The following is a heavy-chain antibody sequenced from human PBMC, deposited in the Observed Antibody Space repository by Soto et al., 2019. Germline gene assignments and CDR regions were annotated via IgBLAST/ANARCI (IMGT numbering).Heavy chain of an antibody. J-gene: IGHJ4*02. D-gene: IGHD6-25*01. V-gene: IGHV3-23*01. CDR3: AKDPKYSCGLTPNYFDY. Sequence: PGGSLRLSCAASGFIFSNYAMSWVRQGPGKGLEWVSVIGGEAVSTNCADSVKGRCTVSRDNSKNTVYLQLDSLRDDDTAVYYCAKDPKYSCGLTPNYFDYWGQGTLVTVSS. CDR1: GFIFSNYA. CDR2: IGGEAVST.